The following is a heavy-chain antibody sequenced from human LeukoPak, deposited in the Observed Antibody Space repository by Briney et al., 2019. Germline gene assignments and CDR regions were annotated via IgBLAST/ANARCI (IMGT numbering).Heavy chain of an antibody. CDR2: IYYSGGT. V-gene: IGHV4-59*01. J-gene: IGHJ3*02. CDR1: GGSISSYY. CDR3: ARTPYDYVWGSYRMGAFDI. Sequence: PSETLSLTCTVSGGSISSYYWSWIRQPPGKGLEWIGYIYYSGGTNYNPSLKSRVTISVDTSKNQFSLKLSSVTAADTAVYYCARTPYDYVWGSYRMGAFDIWGQGTMVTVSS. D-gene: IGHD3-16*02.